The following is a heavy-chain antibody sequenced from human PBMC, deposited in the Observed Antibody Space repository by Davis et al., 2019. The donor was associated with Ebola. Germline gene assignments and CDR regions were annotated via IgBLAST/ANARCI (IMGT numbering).Heavy chain of an antibody. CDR1: GFTFSSYW. V-gene: IGHV3-74*01. J-gene: IGHJ4*02. D-gene: IGHD6-6*01. CDR3: ASPQLVGHGDDY. Sequence: HTGGSLRLSCAASGFTFSSYWMHWVRQAPGKGLVWVSRINSDGSSTSYADSVKGRFTISRDNAKNSLYLQMNSLRAEDTAVYYCASPQLVGHGDDYWGQGTLVTVSS. CDR2: INSDGSST.